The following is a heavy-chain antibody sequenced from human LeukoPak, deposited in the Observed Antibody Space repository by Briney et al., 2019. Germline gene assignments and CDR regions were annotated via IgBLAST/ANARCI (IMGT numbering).Heavy chain of an antibody. J-gene: IGHJ6*03. CDR2: IRYDGRNK. CDR3: ARVPISSQVDYYYYYMDV. CDR1: GFTFSSYG. V-gene: IGHV3-30*02. Sequence: GGSLRLSCAASGFTFSSYGMHWVRQAPGKGLDWVAFIRYDGRNKYYADSVKGRFTISRDNSKNTLYLQMNSLRAEDTAVYYCARVPISSQVDYYYYYMDVWGKGTTVTVSS.